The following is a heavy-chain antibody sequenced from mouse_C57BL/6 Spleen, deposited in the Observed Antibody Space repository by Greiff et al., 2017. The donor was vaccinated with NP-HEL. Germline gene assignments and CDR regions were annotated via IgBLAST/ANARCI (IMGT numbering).Heavy chain of an antibody. CDR2: IRNKANNHAT. Sequence: EVMLVESGGGLVQPGGSMKLSCAASGFTFSDAWMDWVRQSPEKGLEWVAEIRNKANNHATYYAESVKGRFTISRADSKSSVYLQMNSLRAEDTGIYYCTRYGYDGDWYFDVWGTGTTVTVSS. D-gene: IGHD2-2*01. CDR1: GFTFSDAW. V-gene: IGHV6-6*01. J-gene: IGHJ1*03. CDR3: TRYGYDGDWYFDV.